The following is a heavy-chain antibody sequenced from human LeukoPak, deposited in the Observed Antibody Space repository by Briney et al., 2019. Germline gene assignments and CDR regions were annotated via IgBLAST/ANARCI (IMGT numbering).Heavy chain of an antibody. D-gene: IGHD2-21*02. V-gene: IGHV3-7*01. Sequence: GGSLRLSCAASGFTFSSYWMNWVRQAPGKGLEWVANIKEDGGEKYYVDSVKGRFTISRDNAKNSLSLQMNSLRAEDTAVYYCETGLTRVAYWGQGTLVTVSS. CDR2: IKEDGGEK. CDR1: GFTFSSYW. CDR3: ETGLTRVAY. J-gene: IGHJ4*02.